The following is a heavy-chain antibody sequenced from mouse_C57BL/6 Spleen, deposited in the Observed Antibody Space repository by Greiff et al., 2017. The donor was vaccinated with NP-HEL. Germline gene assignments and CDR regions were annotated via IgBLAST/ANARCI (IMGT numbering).Heavy chain of an antibody. J-gene: IGHJ4*01. Sequence: VKLMESGAELAKPGASVKLSCKASGYTFTSYWMHWVKQRPGQGLEWIGYINPSSGYTKYNQKFKDKATLTADKSSSTAYMQLRSLTYEDSAVYYCARSLVAPYYAMDYWGQGTSVTVSS. V-gene: IGHV1-7*01. CDR1: GYTFTSYW. CDR2: INPSSGYT. CDR3: ARSLVAPYYAMDY. D-gene: IGHD1-1*01.